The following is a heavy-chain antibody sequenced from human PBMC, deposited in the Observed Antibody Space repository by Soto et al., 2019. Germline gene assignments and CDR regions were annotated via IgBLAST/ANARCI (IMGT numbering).Heavy chain of an antibody. V-gene: IGHV3-30*18. CDR2: ISYDGSNK. J-gene: IGHJ6*02. D-gene: IGHD5-12*01. CDR1: GFTFSSYG. Sequence: QVQLVESGGGVVQPGRSLRLSCAASGFTFSSYGMHWVRQAPGKGLEWVAVISYDGSNKYYADSVKGRFTISRDNSKNTLYLQMNSLRAEDPAVYYCAKRDSGYDLDYYYGMDVWGQGTTVTVSS. CDR3: AKRDSGYDLDYYYGMDV.